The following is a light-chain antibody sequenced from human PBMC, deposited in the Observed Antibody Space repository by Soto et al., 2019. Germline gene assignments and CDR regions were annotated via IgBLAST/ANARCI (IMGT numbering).Light chain of an antibody. J-gene: IGKJ5*01. CDR2: GAS. CDR1: QDVVKW. V-gene: IGKV1-12*01. CDR3: QQANSFPIT. Sequence: IQMTQSPPSVATSVGDRVTITCRASQDVVKWLSCYQQQPGNAPTLLIHGASSLQSGGPPRYSGSGYGTDVTLTISSLQPEDFATYYCQQANSFPITFGQGTRLDIK.